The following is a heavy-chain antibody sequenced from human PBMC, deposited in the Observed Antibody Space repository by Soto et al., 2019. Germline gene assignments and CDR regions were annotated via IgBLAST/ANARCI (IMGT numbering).Heavy chain of an antibody. CDR2: ISSSGSYI. Sequence: EVQLVESGGGLVKPGGSLRLSCAASGFTFSSYSMNWVRQAPGKGLEWVSSISSSGSYIYYADPMKGRFTISREHAKNSLYLQMNSLRDQDPAVYYCARLPPGDLYGYGLGYWGQGTLVTVSS. CDR3: ARLPPGDLYGYGLGY. J-gene: IGHJ4*02. D-gene: IGHD5-18*01. CDR1: GFTFSSYS. V-gene: IGHV3-21*01.